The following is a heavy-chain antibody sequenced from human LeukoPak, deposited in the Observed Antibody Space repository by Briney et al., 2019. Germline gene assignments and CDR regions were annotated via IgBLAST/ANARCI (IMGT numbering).Heavy chain of an antibody. J-gene: IGHJ4*02. Sequence: SVKVSCKASGGTFSSYAISWVRQAPGQGLEWMGGIIPIFGTANYAQKFQGRVTITADESTSTAYMELSSLRSEDTAVYYCARTYGSGSYPGPFDYWGQGTLVTVSS. CDR2: IIPIFGTA. CDR1: GGTFSSYA. D-gene: IGHD3-10*01. CDR3: ARTYGSGSYPGPFDY. V-gene: IGHV1-69*01.